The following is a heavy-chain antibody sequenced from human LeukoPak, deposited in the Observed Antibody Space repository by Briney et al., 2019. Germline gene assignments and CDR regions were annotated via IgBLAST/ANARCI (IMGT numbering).Heavy chain of an antibody. CDR1: GFTFSDYY. Sequence: GGSLRLSCAASGFTFSDYYMSWIRQAPGKGLEWVSYISSSGSTIYYADSVKGRFTISRDNAKNSLYLQMNSLRAEDTAVYYCAGEGPAAYYDILTGPNYYYYGMDVWGQGTTVTVSS. V-gene: IGHV3-11*01. D-gene: IGHD3-9*01. CDR3: AGEGPAAYYDILTGPNYYYYGMDV. CDR2: ISSSGSTI. J-gene: IGHJ6*02.